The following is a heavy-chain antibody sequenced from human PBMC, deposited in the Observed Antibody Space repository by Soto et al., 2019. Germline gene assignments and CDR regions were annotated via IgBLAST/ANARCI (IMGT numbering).Heavy chain of an antibody. J-gene: IGHJ6*02. CDR3: ARTLISTSRGL. D-gene: IGHD2-2*01. Sequence: QLQLQESGPGLVKPSETLSLTCTVSGGSISSSSYYWGWIRQPPGKGLEWIGSIYYSGSTYYNPSLKSRVTISVDTSKNQFSLKLSSVTAADTAVYYCARTLISTSRGLWGQGTTVTVSS. V-gene: IGHV4-39*01. CDR2: IYYSGST. CDR1: GGSISSSSYY.